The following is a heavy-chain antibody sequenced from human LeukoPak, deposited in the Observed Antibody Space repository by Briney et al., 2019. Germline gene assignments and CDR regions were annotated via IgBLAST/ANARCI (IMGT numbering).Heavy chain of an antibody. V-gene: IGHV4-39*07. J-gene: IGHJ4*02. CDR2: FYYSGGT. CDR3: ARSKWASSSSGIDY. D-gene: IGHD6-6*01. CDR1: GGSISSSTYY. Sequence: SETLSLTCTVSGGSISSSTYYWGWIRQPPGKGLEWIGSFYYSGGTYYNPSLKSQVTISVETSRNQFSLKLSSVTAADTAVYYCARSKWASSSSGIDYWGQGTLVSVSS.